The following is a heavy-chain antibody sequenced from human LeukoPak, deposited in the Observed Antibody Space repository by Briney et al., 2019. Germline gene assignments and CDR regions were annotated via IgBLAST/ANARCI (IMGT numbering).Heavy chain of an antibody. CDR2: INPNSGGT. Sequence: ASVKVSCKASGYTFTGYYMHWVRQAPGQGLEWMGWINPNSGGTNYAQKFQGRVTMTRGTSISTAYMELSRLRSDDTAVYYCARWWELELRGFDYWGQGTLVTVSS. V-gene: IGHV1-2*02. D-gene: IGHD1-7*01. CDR1: GYTFTGYY. CDR3: ARWWELELRGFDY. J-gene: IGHJ4*02.